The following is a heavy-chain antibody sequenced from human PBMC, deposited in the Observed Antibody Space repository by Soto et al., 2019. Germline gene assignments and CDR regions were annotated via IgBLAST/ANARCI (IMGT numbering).Heavy chain of an antibody. D-gene: IGHD2-2*01. J-gene: IGHJ6*02. CDR1: GFTFSSYG. CDR2: IWYDGSNK. Sequence: GGSLRLSCAASGFTFSSYGMHWVRQAPGKGLEWVAVIWYDGSNKYYADSVKGRFTISRDNSKNTLYLQMNSLRAEDTAVYYCARELIVYCSSTSCYPDDYYYYVMDFWGQGSSVTGSS. V-gene: IGHV3-33*01. CDR3: ARELIVYCSSTSCYPDDYYYYVMDF.